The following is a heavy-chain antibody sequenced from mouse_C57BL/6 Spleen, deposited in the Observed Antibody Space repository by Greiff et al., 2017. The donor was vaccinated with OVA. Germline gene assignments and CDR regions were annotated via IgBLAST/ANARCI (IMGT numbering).Heavy chain of an antibody. Sequence: VQLKQSGPELVKPGASVKIPCKASGYTFTDYNMDWVKQSHGKSLEWIGDINPNNGGTIYNQKFKGKATLTVDKSSSTAYMELRSLTSEDTAVYDCARERSNYGDYFDYWGQGTTLTVSS. D-gene: IGHD2-5*01. CDR2: INPNNGGT. CDR1: GYTFTDYN. V-gene: IGHV1-18*01. CDR3: ARERSNYGDYFDY. J-gene: IGHJ2*01.